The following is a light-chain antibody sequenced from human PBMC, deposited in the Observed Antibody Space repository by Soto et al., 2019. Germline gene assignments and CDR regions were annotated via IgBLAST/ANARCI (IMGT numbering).Light chain of an antibody. Sequence: IVMAQSPATLSVSPGERVTLSCRASQSVSTNLAWYQLKPGQAPRLLIYGASTRATGIPARFSGSGSGTEFTLTISSLQSEDFAVYSCQQYNNWPRTFGRGTKVEIK. J-gene: IGKJ1*01. CDR1: QSVSTN. V-gene: IGKV3-15*01. CDR2: GAS. CDR3: QQYNNWPRT.